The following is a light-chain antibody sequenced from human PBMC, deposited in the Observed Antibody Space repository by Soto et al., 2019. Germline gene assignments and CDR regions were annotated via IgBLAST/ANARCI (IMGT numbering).Light chain of an antibody. CDR3: QQYNRWPPWT. CDR2: GAS. J-gene: IGKJ1*01. Sequence: EIVMTQSPASLSVXPXXXXXLXXLASQSARRNLAWYQQKPGQAPRLFIYGASTRATGTPARFSGSGSGTEFTLTINSLQSEDFAVYYCQQYNRWPPWTFGQGTNVDIK. CDR1: QSARRN. V-gene: IGKV3-15*01.